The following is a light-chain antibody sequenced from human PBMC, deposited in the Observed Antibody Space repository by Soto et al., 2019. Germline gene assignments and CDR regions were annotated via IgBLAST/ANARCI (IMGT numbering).Light chain of an antibody. CDR1: QSVSSN. J-gene: IGKJ1*01. V-gene: IGKV3-15*01. CDR2: GAS. CDR3: QKYNNWPRT. Sequence: DIEMTQSPATLSVSPGERDPLSCRASQSVSSNLAWYQQNTGQANRLLIYGASTRATGIPARFSGRGSGTESTLTISSLQSEDGAVYYCQKYNNWPRTFGQGTKVDIK.